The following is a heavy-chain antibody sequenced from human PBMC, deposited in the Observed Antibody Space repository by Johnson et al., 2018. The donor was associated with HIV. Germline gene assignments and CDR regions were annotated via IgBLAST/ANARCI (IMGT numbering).Heavy chain of an antibody. CDR1: RFTFSDYY. J-gene: IGHJ3*02. D-gene: IGHD5-18*01. CDR2: ISSSGGTI. V-gene: IGHV3-11*04. Sequence: QVQLVESGGGLVKPGGSLRLSCAASRFTFSDYYMSWIRQTPGKGLEWVSYISSSGGTIYYVDSLKGRFTISRDNAKNSLYLQMNSLRAEDTAVYYCASVDTAMVDTFDIWGQGTMVTVSS. CDR3: ASVDTAMVDTFDI.